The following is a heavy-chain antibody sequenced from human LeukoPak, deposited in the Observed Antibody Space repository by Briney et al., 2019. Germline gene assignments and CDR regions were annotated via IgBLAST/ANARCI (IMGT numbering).Heavy chain of an antibody. CDR1: GDSVSINSAA. CDR2: TYYRSKWYN. J-gene: IGHJ3*02. D-gene: IGHD2-15*01. V-gene: IGHV6-1*01. CDR3: ARTDLVSVDDDAFDI. Sequence: SPTLSLTCAISGDSVSINSAAWNWIRQSPSRGLEWLGKTYYRSKWYNDYAVSVKSRITINPDTSKNQFSLQLNSVIPEDTAVYYCARTDLVSVDDDAFDIWGQGTMVTVSS.